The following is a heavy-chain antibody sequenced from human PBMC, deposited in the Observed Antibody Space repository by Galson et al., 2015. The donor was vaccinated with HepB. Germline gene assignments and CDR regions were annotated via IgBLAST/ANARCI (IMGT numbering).Heavy chain of an antibody. D-gene: IGHD3-22*01. V-gene: IGHV1-46*01. CDR2: INPSGGST. CDR3: ARDRERYYYDSSGPSPDYSWFDP. J-gene: IGHJ5*02. CDR1: GYTFTSYY. Sequence: CKASGYTFTSYYMHWVRQAPGQGLEWMGIINPSGGSTSYAQKFQGRVTMTRDTSTSTVYMELSSLRSEDTAVYYCARDRERYYYDSSGPSPDYSWFDPWGQGTLVTVSS.